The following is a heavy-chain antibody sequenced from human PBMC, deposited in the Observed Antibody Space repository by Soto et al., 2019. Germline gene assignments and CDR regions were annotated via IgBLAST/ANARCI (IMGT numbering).Heavy chain of an antibody. CDR1: GYTFTSYY. V-gene: IGHV1-46*03. Sequence: ASVKVSCKASGYTFTSYYMHWVRQAPGHGLEWMGIINPSGGSTSYAQKFQGRVTMTRDTTTSRIYLKLSSLTSDDTAVYYYSRGVYDSSGYSYYYYGMDVWGQGTTLTVSS. D-gene: IGHD3-22*01. J-gene: IGHJ6*02. CDR3: SRGVYDSSGYSYYYYGMDV. CDR2: INPSGGST.